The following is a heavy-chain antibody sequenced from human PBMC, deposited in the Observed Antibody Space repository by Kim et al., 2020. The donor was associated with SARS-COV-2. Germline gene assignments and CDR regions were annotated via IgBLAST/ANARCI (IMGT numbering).Heavy chain of an antibody. CDR3: ARDGGTDSYDNAFDY. CDR2: INAENGNT. J-gene: IGHJ4*02. Sequence: ASVKVSCKASGYTFTSYAMHWVRQAPGQRLEWMGWINAENGNTKYSQKFQGRVTITRDTSASTAYMELSSLRSEDTAVYYCARDGGTDSYDNAFDYWGQGTLVTVSS. V-gene: IGHV1-3*01. D-gene: IGHD3-22*01. CDR1: GYTFTSYA.